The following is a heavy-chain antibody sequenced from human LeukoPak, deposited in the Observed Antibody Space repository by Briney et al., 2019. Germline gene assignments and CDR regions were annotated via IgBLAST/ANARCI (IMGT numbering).Heavy chain of an antibody. CDR1: GYSFTNYG. CDR3: AKTLYIAAVPGGFDY. D-gene: IGHD6-13*01. V-gene: IGHV1-18*01. CDR2: ISPYNGNT. Sequence: ASVKVSCKASGYSFTNYGITWVRQAPGQGLEWMGWISPYNGNTNYAQKLQGRVTMTRDTSTGTAYMELSRLRSDDTAVYYCAKTLYIAAVPGGFDYWGQGTLVAVSS. J-gene: IGHJ4*02.